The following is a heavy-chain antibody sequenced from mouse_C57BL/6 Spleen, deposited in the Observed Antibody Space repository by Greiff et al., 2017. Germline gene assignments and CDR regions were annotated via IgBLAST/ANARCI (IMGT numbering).Heavy chain of an antibody. V-gene: IGHV1-64*01. CDR2: IHPNSGST. D-gene: IGHD3-2*02. CDR1: GYTFTSYW. CDR3: ARKGTAQATGGEYYAMDY. Sequence: QVQLQQPGAELVKPGASVKLSCKASGYTFTSYWMHWVKQRPGQGLEWIGMIHPNSGSTNYNEKFKSKATLTVDKSSSTAYMQLSSLTSEDSAVYYCARKGTAQATGGEYYAMDYWGQGTSVTVSS. J-gene: IGHJ4*01.